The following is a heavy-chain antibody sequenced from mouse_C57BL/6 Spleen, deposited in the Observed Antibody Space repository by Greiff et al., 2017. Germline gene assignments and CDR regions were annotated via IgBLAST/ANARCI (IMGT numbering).Heavy chain of an antibody. D-gene: IGHD2-4*01. V-gene: IGHV1-82*01. Sequence: VQLQQSGPELVMPGASVKLSCKASGYAFRSSWMHWVKQRPGKGLEWIGRIYPGDGDTNYTGKFKGKATLTADKSSSTAYMQLSRLTSAGAAVYDSARKDDYDFAMDYWGQGTSVTVSS. J-gene: IGHJ4*01. CDR3: ARKDDYDFAMDY. CDR1: GYAFRSSW. CDR2: IYPGDGDT.